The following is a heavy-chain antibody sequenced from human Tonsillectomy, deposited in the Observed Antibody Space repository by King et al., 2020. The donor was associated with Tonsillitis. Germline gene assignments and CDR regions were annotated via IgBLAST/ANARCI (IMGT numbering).Heavy chain of an antibody. J-gene: IGHJ4*02. CDR3: AGSDGDSDY. V-gene: IGHV4-34*12. CDR2: IIHSGST. Sequence: VQLQQWGAGLLKPSETLSLTCAVYGGSFSDYYLSWIRQPPGKGLEWIGEIIHSGSTSYNPSLKSRVTISVDTSKNQFSLRLSSVTAADTAGYYCAGSDGDSDYWGQGTLVTVSS. CDR1: GGSFSDYY. D-gene: IGHD2-15*01.